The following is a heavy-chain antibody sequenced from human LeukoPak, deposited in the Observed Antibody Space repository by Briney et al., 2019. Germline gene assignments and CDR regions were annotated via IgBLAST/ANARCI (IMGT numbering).Heavy chain of an antibody. CDR2: ISAYNGNT. Sequence: ASVKVSCKASGYTFTSYGISWVRQAPGQGLEWMGWISAYNGNTNYAQKLQGRVTMTTDTSTSTAYMELSSLRSEDTAVYYCARDQNYYDSSGYLYWGQGTLVTVSS. CDR1: GYTFTSYG. J-gene: IGHJ4*02. D-gene: IGHD3-22*01. CDR3: ARDQNYYDSSGYLY. V-gene: IGHV1-18*01.